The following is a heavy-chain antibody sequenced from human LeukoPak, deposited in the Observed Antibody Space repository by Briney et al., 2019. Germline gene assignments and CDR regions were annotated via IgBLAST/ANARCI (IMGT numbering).Heavy chain of an antibody. Sequence: RTGGSLRLSCAATGLTFTTSAMSWVRQAPGKGLEWVSSLTAGGDATYYADSVRGRFTISRDNSKHTLYLQLNSLRAEDTAFYFCAQKGAPTSGWYNWFDPWGQGTLVTVSS. V-gene: IGHV3-23*01. D-gene: IGHD6-19*01. CDR2: LTAGGDAT. J-gene: IGHJ5*02. CDR3: AQKGAPTSGWYNWFDP. CDR1: GLTFTTSA.